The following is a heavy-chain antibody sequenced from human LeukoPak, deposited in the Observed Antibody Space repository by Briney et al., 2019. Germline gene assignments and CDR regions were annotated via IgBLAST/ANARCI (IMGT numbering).Heavy chain of an antibody. D-gene: IGHD3-3*01. Sequence: GGSLRLSCAASGFTFSSYGMHWVRQAPGKGLEWVAVIWYDGSNKYYADSVKGRFTISRDNSKNTLYLQMNSLRAEDTAVYYCARGPPVLRFLEWLFDLDYWGQGTLVTVSS. CDR3: ARGPPVLRFLEWLFDLDY. CDR2: IWYDGSNK. J-gene: IGHJ4*02. CDR1: GFTFSSYG. V-gene: IGHV3-33*01.